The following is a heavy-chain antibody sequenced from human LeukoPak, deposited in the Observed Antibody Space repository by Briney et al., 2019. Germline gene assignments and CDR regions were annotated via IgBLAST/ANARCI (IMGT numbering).Heavy chain of an antibody. D-gene: IGHD6-19*01. CDR1: GFTFSSYW. CDR3: ARDGEIAVVDY. J-gene: IGHJ4*02. V-gene: IGHV3-74*01. Sequence: PGGSLRLSCAASGFTFSSYWMHWVRQAPGKGLVWVSRINSDGSSTSYADSVKGRFTISRDNAKNTLYLQMNRLRAEDTAVYYCARDGEIAVVDYWGQGTLVTVSS. CDR2: INSDGSST.